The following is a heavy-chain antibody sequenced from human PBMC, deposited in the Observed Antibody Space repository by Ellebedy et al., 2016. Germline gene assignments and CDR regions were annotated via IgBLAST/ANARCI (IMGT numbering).Heavy chain of an antibody. CDR1: GGTFSSYA. CDR3: ATTDRPYSSFSSRKRTS. Sequence: ASVKVSCKASGGTFSSYAISWVRQAPGQGLEWMGRIIPILGIANYAQKFQGRVTITADKSTSTAYMELSSLRSEDTAVYYCATTDRPYSSFSSRKRTSWGQGTLVTVSS. J-gene: IGHJ4*02. CDR2: IIPILGIA. V-gene: IGHV1-69*04. D-gene: IGHD6-6*01.